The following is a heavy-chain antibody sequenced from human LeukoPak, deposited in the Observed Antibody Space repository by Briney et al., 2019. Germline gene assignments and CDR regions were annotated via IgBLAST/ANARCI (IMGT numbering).Heavy chain of an antibody. V-gene: IGHV4-59*01. D-gene: IGHD3-10*01. CDR1: GASISNEY. CDR3: ASDEGNYCGMAFDF. J-gene: IGHJ4*02. Sequence: PSETLSLTCTVSGASISNEYWNWIRQSPEKGLEWIGYVSSRGATNYNPSLRSRVTISGDTSKNQFALRLTSVSAADTAMYFCASDEGNYCGMAFDFWGQGILVTVSS. CDR2: VSSRGAT.